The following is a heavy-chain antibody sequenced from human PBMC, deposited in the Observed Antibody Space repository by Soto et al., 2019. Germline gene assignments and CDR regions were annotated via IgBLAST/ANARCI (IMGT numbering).Heavy chain of an antibody. J-gene: IGHJ4*02. V-gene: IGHV4-34*01. CDR3: ARSARRLRPKYYFDY. CDR2: INHSGST. CDR1: GGSFSGYY. D-gene: IGHD4-17*01. Sequence: SETLSLTCAVYGGSFSGYYWSWIRQPPGKGLEWIGEINHSGSTNYNPSLKSRVTISVDTSKNQFSLKLSSVTAADTAVYYCARSARRLRPKYYFDYWGQGTLVTVSS.